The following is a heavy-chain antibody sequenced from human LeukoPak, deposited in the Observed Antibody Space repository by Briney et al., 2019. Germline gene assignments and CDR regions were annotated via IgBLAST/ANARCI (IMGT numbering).Heavy chain of an antibody. CDR2: INHSGST. CDR3: ARRAPRFGRYMDV. V-gene: IGHV4-34*01. J-gene: IGHJ6*03. D-gene: IGHD3-10*02. CDR1: GGSFSGYY. Sequence: PSETLSLTCAVYGGSFSGYYWSWIRQPPGKGLDWIGEINHSGSTNYNPSLKSRVTISVDTSKNQFSLKLSSVTAADRAVYYCARRAPRFGRYMDVWGKGTTVTVSS.